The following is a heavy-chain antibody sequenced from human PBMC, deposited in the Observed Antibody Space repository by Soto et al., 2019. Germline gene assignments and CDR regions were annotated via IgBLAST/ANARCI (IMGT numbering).Heavy chain of an antibody. CDR2: ISGSGDST. J-gene: IGHJ4*02. CDR3: ARRGRGSYYDY. Sequence: EVQLLESGGGLVQPGGSLRLSCAASGFTFSSYAMSWVRQAPGKGLEWVSVISGSGDSTYYADSVKGRFTISRDNSKNTLYLQMNSLRSEDTAGYYCARRGRGSYYDYWGQGTLVTVSS. D-gene: IGHD3-16*01. V-gene: IGHV3-23*01. CDR1: GFTFSSYA.